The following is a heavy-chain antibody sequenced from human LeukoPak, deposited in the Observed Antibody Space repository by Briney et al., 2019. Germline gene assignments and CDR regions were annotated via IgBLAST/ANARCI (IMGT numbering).Heavy chain of an antibody. CDR1: GGSISSHY. J-gene: IGHJ4*02. CDR3: ARSWGSSSGIDN. V-gene: IGHV4-59*11. D-gene: IGHD6-13*01. CDR2: IYYGGDT. Sequence: SETLSLTCTVSGGSISSHYRSWIRQPPGKGLEWIGYIYYGGDTNYNPSLKSRVTISVDTSKNQFSLKLSSVTAADTAVFYCARSWGSSSGIDNWGQGTLVTVSS.